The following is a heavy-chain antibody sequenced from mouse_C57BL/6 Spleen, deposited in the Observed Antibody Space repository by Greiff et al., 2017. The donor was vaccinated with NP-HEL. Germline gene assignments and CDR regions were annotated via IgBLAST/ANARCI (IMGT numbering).Heavy chain of an antibody. Sequence: EVQGVESGGGLVKPGGSLKLSCAASGFTFSDYGMHWVRQAPEKGLEWVAYISSGSSNIYYADTVKGRFTITRDNATNTVCLQMTSLRSEDTAMYYCARGGYDGSSPCAMDYWGQGTSVTVSS. CDR2: ISSGSSNI. J-gene: IGHJ4*01. D-gene: IGHD1-1*01. CDR3: ARGGYDGSSPCAMDY. CDR1: GFTFSDYG. V-gene: IGHV5-17*01.